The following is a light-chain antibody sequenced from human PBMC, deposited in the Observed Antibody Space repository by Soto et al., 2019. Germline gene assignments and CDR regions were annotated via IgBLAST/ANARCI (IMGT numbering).Light chain of an antibody. J-gene: IGKJ3*01. CDR2: SSS. CDR3: QQLHSYPFT. Sequence: IQLTQSPSSLSASAGGRVTITCRASQGISTYLTWYQQKPGKAPKVLIYSSSILQNGAPSRFSGSGSGTDFTLTINSLQPEDFATYYCQQLHSYPFTFGPGTKIDIK. V-gene: IGKV1-9*01. CDR1: QGISTY.